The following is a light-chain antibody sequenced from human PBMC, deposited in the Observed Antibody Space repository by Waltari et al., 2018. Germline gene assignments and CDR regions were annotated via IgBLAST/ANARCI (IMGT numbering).Light chain of an antibody. CDR2: SAS. J-gene: IGKJ5*01. CDR3: QQYGSSPPT. Sequence: EIVLTQSPGTLSLSPGERATLSCRASQSVTSSYLAWYQQKPGQAPRFLIYSASGRATGIPDRFSGSVSGTDFSLTISRLEPEDFAVYYCQQYGSSPPTFGQGTRLEIK. V-gene: IGKV3-20*01. CDR1: QSVTSSY.